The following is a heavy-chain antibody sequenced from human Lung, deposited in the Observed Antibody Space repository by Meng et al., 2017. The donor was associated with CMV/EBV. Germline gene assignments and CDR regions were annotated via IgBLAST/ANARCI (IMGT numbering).Heavy chain of an antibody. D-gene: IGHD2-2*01. V-gene: IGHV1-69*05. CDR2: FIPIFGKA. Sequence: SXXVSXKTSGGTFSPAISWVRQAPGQGLEWMGGFIPIFGKANYAQNFQGRVTISTDVSTSTTYMELSSLRSEDTAVYYCAALHCSRTSCYVPSSVDVGGKGTXVTVSS. CDR1: GGTFSPA. CDR3: AALHCSRTSCYVPSSVDV. J-gene: IGHJ6*04.